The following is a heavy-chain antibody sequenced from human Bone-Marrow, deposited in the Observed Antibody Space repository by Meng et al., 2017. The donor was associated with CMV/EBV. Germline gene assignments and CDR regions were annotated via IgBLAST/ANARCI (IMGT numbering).Heavy chain of an antibody. D-gene: IGHD3-3*01. CDR2: ISSSGRII. CDR1: GFTVSNNY. V-gene: IGHV3-11*04. J-gene: IGHJ6*02. Sequence: GESLKISCAASGFTVSNNYMSWVRQAPGRGLEWVSYISSSGRIIYYADSVKGRFTISKDNAKNSLFLEMNSLTAEDTAVYYCARGPRDNDFWSGFYTGIVYYAMDVWGQGTTVTVSS. CDR3: ARGPRDNDFWSGFYTGIVYYAMDV.